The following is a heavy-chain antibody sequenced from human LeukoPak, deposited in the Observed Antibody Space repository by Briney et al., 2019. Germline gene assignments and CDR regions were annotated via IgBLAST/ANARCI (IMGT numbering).Heavy chain of an antibody. CDR1: GGSISSGDYY. Sequence: PSETLSLTCTVSGGSISSGDYYWSWIRQPPGKGLEWIGYIYYSGSTYYNPSLKSRVTISVDTSKNQFSLKLSSVTAADTAVYYCARHFRPRWVFDYWGQGTLVTVSS. J-gene: IGHJ4*02. D-gene: IGHD4-23*01. V-gene: IGHV4-30-4*01. CDR3: ARHFRPRWVFDY. CDR2: IYYSGST.